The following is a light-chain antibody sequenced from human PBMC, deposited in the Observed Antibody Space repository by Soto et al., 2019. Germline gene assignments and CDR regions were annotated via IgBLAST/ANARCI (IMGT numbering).Light chain of an antibody. J-gene: IGKJ1*01. CDR2: VAS. V-gene: IGKV3-20*01. Sequence: ETVLTQSPGTLYLSPGERATLSCRASQTIRSNYLAWYRQTPGQAPRLLIYVASNRATGIADRFSCSGSGTDFTLIISRLEPEDFALYYCQQYGSSPWTFGQGTKVEIK. CDR3: QQYGSSPWT. CDR1: QTIRSNY.